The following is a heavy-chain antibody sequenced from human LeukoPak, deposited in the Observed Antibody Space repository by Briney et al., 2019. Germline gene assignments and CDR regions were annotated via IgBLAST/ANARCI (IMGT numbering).Heavy chain of an antibody. Sequence: GGSLRLSCAASGFTFSNCGMHWVRQAPGKGLQWVAFIRYDGSDKYYADSVKGRFTISRDNSKNTLYMQMNSLRAEDTAIYYCAKGLETTVTPYYFDYWGQGTLVTVSS. CDR1: GFTFSNCG. D-gene: IGHD4-17*01. CDR2: IRYDGSDK. J-gene: IGHJ4*02. CDR3: AKGLETTVTPYYFDY. V-gene: IGHV3-30*02.